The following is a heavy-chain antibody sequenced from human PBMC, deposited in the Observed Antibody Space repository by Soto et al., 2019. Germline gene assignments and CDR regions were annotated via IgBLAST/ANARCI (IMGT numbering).Heavy chain of an antibody. Sequence: GGSLRVSCAASGLTVTNYWMHWFRQVPGKGLVWVSRIDGVVTGTSYSDYVRGRFTISRDNAENTFYLQMNSLRAEDTAVYYCTIVFEYWAQGTQVAVSS. J-gene: IGHJ4*02. CDR3: TIVFEY. V-gene: IGHV3-74*01. CDR2: IDGVVTGT. CDR1: GLTVTNYW.